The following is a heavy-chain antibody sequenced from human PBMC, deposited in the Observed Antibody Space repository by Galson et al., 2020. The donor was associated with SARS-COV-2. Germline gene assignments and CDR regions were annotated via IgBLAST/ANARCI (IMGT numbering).Heavy chain of an antibody. CDR2: IYYSGST. D-gene: IGHD3-10*01. V-gene: IGHV4-31*03. CDR1: GGSISSGGYY. Sequence: SETLSLTCTVSGGSISSGGYYWSWIRQHPGKGLEWIGYIYYSGSTYYNPSLKSRVTISVDTSKNQFSLKLSSVTAADTAVYYCATNYYGSGCINDDYGMDGWGQGTTVTVSS. J-gene: IGHJ6*02. CDR3: ATNYYGSGCINDDYGMDG.